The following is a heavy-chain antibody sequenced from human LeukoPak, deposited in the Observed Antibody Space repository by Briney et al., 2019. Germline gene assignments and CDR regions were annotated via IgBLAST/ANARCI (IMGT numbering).Heavy chain of an antibody. Sequence: GGSLRLSCAASGFTFSSYGMHWVRQAPGKGLEWVAFIRYDGSNKYYADSVKGRFTISRDNSKNTLYLQMNSLRAEDTAVYYCANEGIVVVPAAPLGRIGFDPWGQGTLVTVSS. CDR1: GFTFSSYG. V-gene: IGHV3-30*02. CDR3: ANEGIVVVPAAPLGRIGFDP. CDR2: IRYDGSNK. J-gene: IGHJ5*02. D-gene: IGHD2-2*01.